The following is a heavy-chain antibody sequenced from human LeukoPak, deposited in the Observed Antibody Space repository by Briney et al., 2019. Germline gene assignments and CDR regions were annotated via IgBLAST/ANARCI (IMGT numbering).Heavy chain of an antibody. J-gene: IGHJ4*02. D-gene: IGHD3-10*01. CDR2: TYYSGGT. V-gene: IGHV4-59*01. CDR3: ARVGANMVRGVYFDY. CDR1: GGSISGYY. Sequence: SETLSVTCAVSGGSISGYYWSWVRQPPREGLGWVGYTYYSGGTNYNPSLKSRVTISVDTSKHRISLMRSSVTAADTAVYYCARVGANMVRGVYFDYWGQGTLATVSS.